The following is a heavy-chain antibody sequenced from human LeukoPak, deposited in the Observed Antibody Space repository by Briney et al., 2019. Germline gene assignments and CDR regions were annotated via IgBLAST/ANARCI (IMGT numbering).Heavy chain of an antibody. J-gene: IGHJ6*03. V-gene: IGHV2-70*11. D-gene: IGHD3-10*01. CDR3: ARVQMIRGSIGDYSYCMDV. CDR2: IDWDDDK. Sequence: SGPTLVKPTQTLTLTCTFSRFSLSIDGMSVSWIRQPPGKALEWLARIDWDDDKYYSTSLKTRLTISKDTSKNHVVLTMTDVDPVDTGTYYCARVQMIRGSIGDYSYCMDVWGKGTTVTVSS. CDR1: RFSLSIDGMS.